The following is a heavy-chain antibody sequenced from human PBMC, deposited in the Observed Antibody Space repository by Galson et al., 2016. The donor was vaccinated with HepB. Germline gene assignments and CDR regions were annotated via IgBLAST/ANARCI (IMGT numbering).Heavy chain of an antibody. V-gene: IGHV3-33*01. J-gene: IGHJ3*02. CDR1: RFTLTTYA. Sequence: SLRLSCATSRFTLTTYAIHWVRQAPGKGLEWLAVIWFDGINKFYADSVKGRFTISRDDPKNTVYLQMNSLRVEDTAVYYCARSPPPATPTAGSLDIWGQGTVLTVSS. CDR2: IWFDGINK. CDR3: ARSPPPATPTAGSLDI.